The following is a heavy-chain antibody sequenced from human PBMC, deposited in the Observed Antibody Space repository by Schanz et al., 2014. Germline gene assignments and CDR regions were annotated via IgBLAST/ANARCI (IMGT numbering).Heavy chain of an antibody. CDR2: ITASGDYM. J-gene: IGHJ4*02. V-gene: IGHV3-21*01. CDR1: RFTFSSYS. CDR3: ARGPDYGSGSYSSY. Sequence: EVQLVESGGGLVKPGGSLRLSCEASRFTFSSYSFNWVRQAPGKGLEWVSSITASGDYMHYADSVKGRFTISRDNARNSLYLHMNNLRVEDTAVYYCARGPDYGSGSYSSYWGQGTLVTVSS. D-gene: IGHD3-10*01.